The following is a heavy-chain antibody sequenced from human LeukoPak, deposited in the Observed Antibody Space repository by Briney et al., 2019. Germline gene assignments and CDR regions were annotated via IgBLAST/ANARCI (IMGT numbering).Heavy chain of an antibody. V-gene: IGHV3-30*18. CDR1: GFTFSSYG. D-gene: IGHD5-24*01. Sequence: GRSLRLSCAASGFTFSSYGMHWVRQAPGKGLEWVAVISYDGSNKYYADSVKGRFTISRDNSKNTLYLQMNSLRAEDTAVYYCANSAAEMATITGFDYWGQGTLVTVSS. CDR2: ISYDGSNK. CDR3: ANSAAEMATITGFDY. J-gene: IGHJ4*02.